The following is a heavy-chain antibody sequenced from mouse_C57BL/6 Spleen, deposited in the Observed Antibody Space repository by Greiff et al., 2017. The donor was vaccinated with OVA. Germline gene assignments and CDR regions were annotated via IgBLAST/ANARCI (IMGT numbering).Heavy chain of an antibody. CDR3: ARDDYLAWFAY. V-gene: IGHV1-52*01. CDR2: IDPSDSET. CDR1: GYTFTSYR. Sequence: VQLQQPGAELVRPGSSVKLSCKASGYTFTSYRMHWVKQRPIQGLEWIGNIDPSDSETHYNQKFKDKATLTVDKSSSTAYMQLSSLTSEDSAVYYCARDDYLAWFAYWGQGTLVTVSA. D-gene: IGHD2-4*01. J-gene: IGHJ3*01.